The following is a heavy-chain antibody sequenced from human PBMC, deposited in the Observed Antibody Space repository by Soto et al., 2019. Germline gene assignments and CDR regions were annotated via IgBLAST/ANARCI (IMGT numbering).Heavy chain of an antibody. J-gene: IGHJ4*02. CDR2: ISGSGGST. CDR1: GFTFSSYA. CDR3: AKGLLELPYYFDY. V-gene: IGHV3-23*01. D-gene: IGHD1-7*01. Sequence: LRLSCAASGFTFSSYAMSWVRQAPGKGLEWVSAISGSGGSTYYADSVKGRFTISRDNSKNTLYLQMNSPRAEDTAVYYCAKGLLELPYYFDYWGQGTLVTVSS.